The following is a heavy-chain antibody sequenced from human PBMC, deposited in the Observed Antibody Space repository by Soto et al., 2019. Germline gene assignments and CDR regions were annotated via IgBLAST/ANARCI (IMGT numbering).Heavy chain of an antibody. D-gene: IGHD3-22*01. CDR1: GFTFSSYW. V-gene: IGHV3-7*04. J-gene: IGHJ3*02. Sequence: GGSLRLSCAASGFTFSSYWMSWVRQAPGKGLEWVANIKPDGSQKWYVDSVKGRFTISRDNAKKSLYLQMNSLRAEDTAVYYCVRGDYYDSSGPFSDAFDIWGQGTMVTVSS. CDR2: IKPDGSQK. CDR3: VRGDYYDSSGPFSDAFDI.